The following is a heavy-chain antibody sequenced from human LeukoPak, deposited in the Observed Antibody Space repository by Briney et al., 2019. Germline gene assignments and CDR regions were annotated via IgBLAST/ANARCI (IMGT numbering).Heavy chain of an antibody. CDR1: GYSISSGYY. CDR3: AREGGVLWFGEPGGFDY. CDR2: IYHSGST. Sequence: PSETLSLTCTVSGYSISSGYYWGWIRQLPGKGLEWIGSIYHSGSTYCNPSLKSRVTISVDTSKNQFSLKLSSVTAADTAVYYCAREGGVLWFGEPGGFDYWGQGTLVTVSS. D-gene: IGHD3-10*01. J-gene: IGHJ4*02. V-gene: IGHV4-38-2*02.